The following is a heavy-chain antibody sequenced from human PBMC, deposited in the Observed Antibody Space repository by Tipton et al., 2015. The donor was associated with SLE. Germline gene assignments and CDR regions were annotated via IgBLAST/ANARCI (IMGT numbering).Heavy chain of an antibody. J-gene: IGHJ4*02. CDR1: GGSFSGYY. Sequence: TLSLTCAVYGGSFSGYYWSWIRQPPGKGLEWIGEINHSGSTNYNPSLKSRVTISVDTSKNQFSLKLSSVTAADTAVYYCARDFYSSSWYFDYWGQGTLVTVSS. CDR2: INHSGST. CDR3: ARDFYSSSWYFDY. D-gene: IGHD6-13*01. V-gene: IGHV4-34*01.